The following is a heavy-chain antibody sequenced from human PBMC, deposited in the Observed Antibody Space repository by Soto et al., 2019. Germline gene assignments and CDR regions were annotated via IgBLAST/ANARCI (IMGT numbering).Heavy chain of an antibody. CDR3: AKGITGTTRTDY. CDR1: GFTFSRYA. V-gene: IGHV3-23*01. CDR2: ISDSGGST. D-gene: IGHD1-7*01. J-gene: IGHJ4*02. Sequence: GGSLRLSCAASGFTFSRYAMSWVRQAPGKGLDWVSGISDSGGSTYYADSVKGRFTISRDNSKNTLYLQMNSLRAEDTAVYYCAKGITGTTRTDYWGQGTLVTVSS.